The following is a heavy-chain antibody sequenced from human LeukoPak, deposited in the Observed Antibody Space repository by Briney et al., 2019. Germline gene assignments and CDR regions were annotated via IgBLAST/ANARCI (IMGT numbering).Heavy chain of an antibody. Sequence: GGSLRLSCAVTGLTFSCYWVTWVRQAPGKGLEWVANINQDASEKYYVESVKGRFAISRDNAKNSLYLQMNSLRAEDTAVYYCASFYYGSYTSLGYWGQGTLVTVSS. CDR2: INQDASEK. CDR1: GLTFSCYW. CDR3: ASFYYGSYTSLGY. D-gene: IGHD3-10*01. V-gene: IGHV3-7*01. J-gene: IGHJ4*02.